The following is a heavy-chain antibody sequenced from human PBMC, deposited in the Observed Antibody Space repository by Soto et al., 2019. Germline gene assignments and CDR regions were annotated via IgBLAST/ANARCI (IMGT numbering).Heavy chain of an antibody. D-gene: IGHD2-2*01. Sequence: QVQLPESGPGLVKPSQTLSLTCTVSGGSISSGGYYWSWLRQHPGKGLEWIAYIYYSGSTYYNPSLKTRVTISVDTSKNQFSLKLSSVTAADTAVYYCARSPYIVVVPAPEGSWFDPWGQGTLVTVSS. J-gene: IGHJ5*02. CDR2: IYYSGST. V-gene: IGHV4-31*03. CDR3: ARSPYIVVVPAPEGSWFDP. CDR1: GGSISSGGYY.